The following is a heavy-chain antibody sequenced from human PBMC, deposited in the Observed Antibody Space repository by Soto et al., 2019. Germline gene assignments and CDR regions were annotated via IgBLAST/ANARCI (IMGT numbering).Heavy chain of an antibody. CDR1: GFTFGFYG. V-gene: IGHV3-7*01. Sequence: EVQLEESGGGLVQPGGSLRLSCAASGFTFGFYGMSWVRQAPGKGLEWLATIKWDASEKKYVGSVKGRFTMSRDNAKNSLYLQMDSLRAEDTAVYYSARDSGYGSGNSVNHYLDLWGHGTLVTVSS. CDR3: ARDSGYGSGNSVNHYLDL. D-gene: IGHD3-10*01. CDR2: IKWDASEK. J-gene: IGHJ4*01.